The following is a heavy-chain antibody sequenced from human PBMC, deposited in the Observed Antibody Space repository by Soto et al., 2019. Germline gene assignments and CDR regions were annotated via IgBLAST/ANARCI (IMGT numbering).Heavy chain of an antibody. CDR1: VGTFSRHA. V-gene: IGHV1-69*01. Sequence: QVQLVQSGAEVRTPGSSVKVSCKASVGTFSRHAISWVRQAPGHGLEWMGGIIPIFGTANHSQKFQGRVTMIADESTSTVYMELSSLRSEDTAMYYCARGWGYDSNDYYYAYWGQGTLVIVSS. CDR2: IIPIFGTA. CDR3: ARGWGYDSNDYYYAY. J-gene: IGHJ4*02. D-gene: IGHD3-22*01.